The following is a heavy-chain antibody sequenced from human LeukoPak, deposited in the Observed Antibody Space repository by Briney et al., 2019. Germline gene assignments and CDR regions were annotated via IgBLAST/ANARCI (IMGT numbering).Heavy chain of an antibody. J-gene: IGHJ4*02. V-gene: IGHV3-7*01. CDR3: ARGRGWVDH. CDR2: IHQDGSVT. Sequence: GGSLRLSCAASGFTFTAYAMSWFRQTPGKGLEWVGNIHQDGSVTNYVDAVKGRFTISRDNARNSVFLQLNSLRAEDTALYYCARGRGWVDHWGQGTLVTVSS. CDR1: GFTFTAYA. D-gene: IGHD3-16*01.